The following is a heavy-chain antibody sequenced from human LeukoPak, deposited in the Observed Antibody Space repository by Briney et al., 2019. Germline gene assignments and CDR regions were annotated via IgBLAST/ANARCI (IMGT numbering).Heavy chain of an antibody. D-gene: IGHD3-22*01. CDR1: LGTFSGYA. CDR2: IFPIFGIA. Sequence: SVKVSSKASLGTFSGYAISWVRQAPGQGLECMGQIFPIFGIANYAQKFQGRVTITAEKSTSTAYMELSRLSCEDTAVYCCAIAEGSSGTFDYWGQGTLVTVSS. CDR3: AIAEGSSGTFDY. V-gene: IGHV1-69*10. J-gene: IGHJ4*02.